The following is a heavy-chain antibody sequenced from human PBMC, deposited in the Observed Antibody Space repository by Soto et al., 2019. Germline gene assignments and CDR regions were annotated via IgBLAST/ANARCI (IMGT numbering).Heavy chain of an antibody. CDR3: AREKVGYDILTGFYYYYGMDV. CDR2: ISYDGSNK. CDR1: GFTFSSYA. Sequence: QVQLVESGGGVVQPGRSLRLSCAASGFTFSSYAMHWARQAPGKGLEWVAVISYDGSNKYYADSWKGRFTISIDNSKNTVYLQMNSLRAEDTAVYYCAREKVGYDILTGFYYYYGMDVWGQGTTVTVSS. V-gene: IGHV3-30-3*01. J-gene: IGHJ6*02. D-gene: IGHD3-9*01.